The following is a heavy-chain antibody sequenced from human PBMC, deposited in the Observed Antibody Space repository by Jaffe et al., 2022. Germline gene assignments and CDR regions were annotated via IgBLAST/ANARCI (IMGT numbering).Heavy chain of an antibody. CDR1: GGSISSGGYS. J-gene: IGHJ3*02. Sequence: QLQLQESGSGLVKPSQTLSLTCAVSGGSISSGGYSWSWIRQPPGKGLEWIGYIYHSGSTYYNPSLKSRVTISVDRSKNQFSLKLSSVTAADTAVYYCARTSGRFLEWLYKDGDAFDIWGQGTMVTVSS. CDR3: ARTSGRFLEWLYKDGDAFDI. CDR2: IYHSGST. V-gene: IGHV4-30-2*01. D-gene: IGHD3-3*01.